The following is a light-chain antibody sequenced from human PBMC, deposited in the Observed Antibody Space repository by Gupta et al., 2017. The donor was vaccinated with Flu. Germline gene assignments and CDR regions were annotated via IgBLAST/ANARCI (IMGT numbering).Light chain of an antibody. CDR1: NSNIGSNY. V-gene: IGLV1-47*01. Sequence: QSVLTQPPSASGTPGPRITISCSGGNSNIGSNYVYWYQHLPGTAPKLLIYRNSQRPSGVPDRLSASKSGTSASLVISGLRSEDEADYFCGVWDDSLSVWLFGGGTRLTVL. CDR3: GVWDDSLSVWL. CDR2: RNS. J-gene: IGLJ3*02.